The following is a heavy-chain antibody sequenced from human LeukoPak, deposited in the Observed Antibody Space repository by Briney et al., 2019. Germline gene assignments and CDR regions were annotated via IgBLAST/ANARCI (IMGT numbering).Heavy chain of an antibody. J-gene: IGHJ3*02. CDR1: GGTFSSYA. D-gene: IGHD6-6*01. CDR3: AKDRSSSSPDVFDI. V-gene: IGHV1-69*05. Sequence: VASVKVSCKASGGTFSSYAISWVRQAPGQGLEWMGGIIPIFGTANYAQNFQGRVTITTDESTSTAYMELSSLRSEDTAVYYCAKDRSSSSPDVFDIWGQGTMVTVSS. CDR2: IIPIFGTA.